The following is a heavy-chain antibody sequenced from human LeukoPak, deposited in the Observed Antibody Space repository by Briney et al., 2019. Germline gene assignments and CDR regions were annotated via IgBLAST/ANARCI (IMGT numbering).Heavy chain of an antibody. J-gene: IGHJ3*02. Sequence: GGSLRLSCAASGFTFDDYAMHWVRQAPGKGLEWVSGISWNSGSIGYADSVKGRFTISRDNAKNSLYLQMNSLRAEDMALYYCAKDLHGGGSSTSGPSDIWGQGTMVTVSS. CDR2: ISWNSGSI. CDR3: AKDLHGGGSSTSGPSDI. CDR1: GFTFDDYA. D-gene: IGHD2-2*01. V-gene: IGHV3-9*03.